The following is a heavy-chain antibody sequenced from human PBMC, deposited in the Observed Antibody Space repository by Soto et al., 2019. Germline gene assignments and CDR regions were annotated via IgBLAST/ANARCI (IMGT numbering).Heavy chain of an antibody. Sequence: GASVKVSCKASGYTFTSYSMHWVRRAPGQRLEWMGWINAGNGNTKYSQKFQGRVTITRDTSASTAYMELSSLRSEDTAVYYCARDRSYSREADYFDYWGQGTLVTVSS. CDR3: ARDRSYSREADYFDY. D-gene: IGHD6-13*01. CDR1: GYTFTSYS. V-gene: IGHV1-3*01. CDR2: INAGNGNT. J-gene: IGHJ4*02.